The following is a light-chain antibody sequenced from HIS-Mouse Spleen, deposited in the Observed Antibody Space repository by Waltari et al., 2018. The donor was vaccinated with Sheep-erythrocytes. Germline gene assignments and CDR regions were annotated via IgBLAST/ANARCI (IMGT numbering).Light chain of an antibody. V-gene: IGKV2-28*01. Sequence: DIVMTQSPLSLPVTPGEPASISCRSSQSLLHSNGYNYLDWYLQKPGQSPQLLIYLGSNRASGVPDGFSGSGSGTDFTLKISRVEVEDVGVYYCMQALQTPRTFGQGTKVEIK. CDR1: QSLLHSNGYNY. J-gene: IGKJ1*01. CDR3: MQALQTPRT. CDR2: LGS.